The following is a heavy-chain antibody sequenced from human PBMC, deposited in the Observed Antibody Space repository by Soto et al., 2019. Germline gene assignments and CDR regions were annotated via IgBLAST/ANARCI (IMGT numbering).Heavy chain of an antibody. J-gene: IGHJ4*02. CDR1: GFAISRGYY. V-gene: IGHV4-38-2*02. CDR2: IYPSVSS. CDR3: AREKVGTTFFDT. D-gene: IGHD2-21*02. Sequence: SETLSLTCSVSGFAISRGYYWSWVRQPPGKGLEWIGSIYPSVSSYHNPSLATRLGLSIDASKNQFTLNLTSVTAADTALYFCAREKVGTTFFDTWGQGIQVTVSS.